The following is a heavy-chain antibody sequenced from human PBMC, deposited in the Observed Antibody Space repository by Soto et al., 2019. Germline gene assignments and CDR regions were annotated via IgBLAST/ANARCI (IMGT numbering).Heavy chain of an antibody. CDR3: AAGGVIKYYYGMDV. J-gene: IGHJ6*02. D-gene: IGHD3-16*02. V-gene: IGHV1-3*01. CDR1: GNTVPNYA. Sequence: ASVKVSCKASGNTVPNYAIHWVRQAPGQRLEWMGWINGGNGNTYYSEHFQGRVTFTRDTSAGTVYMQLSSLTSEDTSVYYCAAGGVIKYYYGMDVWGQGTTVTVSS. CDR2: INGGNGNT.